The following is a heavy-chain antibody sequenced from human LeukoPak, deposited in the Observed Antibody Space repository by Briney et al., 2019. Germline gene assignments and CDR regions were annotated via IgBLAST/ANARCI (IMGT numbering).Heavy chain of an antibody. Sequence: ASVEVSCKASGYTFTSYDINWVRQATGQGLEWMGWMNPNSGNTGYAQKFQGRVTMTRNTSISTAYMELSSLRSEDTAVYYCARARDNYYDSSGVLSYYYYYMDVWGKGTTVTISS. CDR2: MNPNSGNT. D-gene: IGHD3-22*01. J-gene: IGHJ6*03. V-gene: IGHV1-8*01. CDR1: GYTFTSYD. CDR3: ARARDNYYDSSGVLSYYYYYMDV.